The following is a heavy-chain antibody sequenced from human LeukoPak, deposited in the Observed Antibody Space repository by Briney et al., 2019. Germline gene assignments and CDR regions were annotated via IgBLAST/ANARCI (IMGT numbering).Heavy chain of an antibody. D-gene: IGHD5-12*01. J-gene: IGHJ4*02. CDR2: IYYSGST. Sequence: SETLSLTCTVSGGSISSSSHYWGWIRQPPGKGLEWIGSIYYSGSTYYNPSLKSRVTMSVDTSKNQFSLKLSSVTAADTAVYYCARHGGYNYGSNDYWGQGTLVTVSS. CDR3: ARHGGYNYGSNDY. V-gene: IGHV4-39*01. CDR1: GGSISSSSHY.